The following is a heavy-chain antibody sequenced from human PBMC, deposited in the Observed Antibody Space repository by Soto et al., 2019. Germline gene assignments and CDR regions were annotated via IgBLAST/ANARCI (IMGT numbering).Heavy chain of an antibody. Sequence: PLRLSCAASGFTFSSYGMHWVRQAPGKGLEWVAVIWYDGSNKYYADSVKGRFTISRDNSKNTLYLQMNSLRAEDTAVYYCARDGTIFGVVINWFDPWGQGTLVTVSS. V-gene: IGHV3-33*01. CDR1: GFTFSSYG. J-gene: IGHJ5*02. CDR2: IWYDGSNK. CDR3: ARDGTIFGVVINWFDP. D-gene: IGHD3-3*01.